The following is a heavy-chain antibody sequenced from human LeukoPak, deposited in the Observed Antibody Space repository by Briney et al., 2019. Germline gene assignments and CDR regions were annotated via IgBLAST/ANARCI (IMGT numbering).Heavy chain of an antibody. D-gene: IGHD3-10*01. J-gene: IGHJ4*02. CDR2: IYHSGST. V-gene: IGHV4-4*02. CDR1: GGSISSSNW. CDR3: ARDGDYGSGSYCY. Sequence: SETLSLTCAVSGGSISSSNWWSWVRQPPGKGLEWIGEIYHSGSTNYNPSLKSRVTISVEKSKNQFSLKLSSVTAADTAVYYCARDGDYGSGSYCYWGQGTLVTVSS.